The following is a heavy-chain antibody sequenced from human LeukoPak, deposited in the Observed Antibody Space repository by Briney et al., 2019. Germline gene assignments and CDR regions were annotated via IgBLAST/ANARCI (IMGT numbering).Heavy chain of an antibody. J-gene: IGHJ5*02. D-gene: IGHD2-2*01. CDR1: GGTFSSYA. Sequence: SVKVSCKASGGTFSSYAISWVRQAPGQGLEWMGGIILIFGTANYAQKFQGRVTITTDESTSTAYMELSSLRSEDTAVYYCARDGDCSSTSCYARWFDPWGQGTLVTVSS. CDR2: IILIFGTA. V-gene: IGHV1-69*05. CDR3: ARDGDCSSTSCYARWFDP.